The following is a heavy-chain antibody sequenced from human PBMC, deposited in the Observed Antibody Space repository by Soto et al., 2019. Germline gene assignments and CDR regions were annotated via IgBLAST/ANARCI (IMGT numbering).Heavy chain of an antibody. J-gene: IGHJ6*02. Sequence: EVQLVESGGGLVQPGGSLRLSCAASGFTFSSYEMNWVRQAPGKGLEWVSYISSSGSTIYYADSVKGRFTISRDNAKNSLYLQMNSLRAEDTAVYYCAREAVAYYYYYGMDVWGQGTTVTVSS. CDR2: ISSSGSTI. CDR1: GFTFSSYE. CDR3: AREAVAYYYYYGMDV. V-gene: IGHV3-48*03.